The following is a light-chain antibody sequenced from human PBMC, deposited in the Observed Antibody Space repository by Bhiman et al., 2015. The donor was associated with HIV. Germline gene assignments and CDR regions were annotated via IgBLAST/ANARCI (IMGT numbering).Light chain of an antibody. Sequence: QSALTQPRSVSGSPGQSVTISCTGTSSDVGGFNYVSWYQQHPGKAPKLMIYDVSKRPSGVPDRFSGSKSGNTASLTIPGLQAEDEAHYYCCSYRGIYTSYVFGTGTKVTVL. CDR2: DVS. CDR3: CSYRGIYTSYV. CDR1: SSDVGGFNY. J-gene: IGLJ1*01. V-gene: IGLV2-11*01.